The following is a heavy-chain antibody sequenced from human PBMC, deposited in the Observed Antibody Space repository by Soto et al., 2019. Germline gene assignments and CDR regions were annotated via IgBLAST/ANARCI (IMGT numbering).Heavy chain of an antibody. Sequence: SVKVSCKTSGCTFSSYAISWVRQATGQGLEWMGGIIPIFGTANYAQKFQGRVTITADESTSTAYMELSSLRSEDTAVYYCARGITMIVTTTAGMDVWGQGTTVTVSS. CDR2: IIPIFGTA. CDR3: ARGITMIVTTTAGMDV. V-gene: IGHV1-69*13. D-gene: IGHD3-22*01. J-gene: IGHJ6*02. CDR1: GCTFSSYA.